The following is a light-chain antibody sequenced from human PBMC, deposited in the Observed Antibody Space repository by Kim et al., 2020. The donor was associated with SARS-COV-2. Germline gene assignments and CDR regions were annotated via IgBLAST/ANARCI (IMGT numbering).Light chain of an antibody. CDR1: QSISTY. CDR3: QQSYST. V-gene: IGKV1-39*01. CDR2: AAS. Sequence: DIQMTHSPSSLSASVGDRVTITCRASQSISTYLNWYQQKPGKAPTLLIYAASSLPSGVPSRFSGSGSGTDFTLTITSLQPEDFATYYCQQSYSTFGQGTKLEI. J-gene: IGKJ2*01.